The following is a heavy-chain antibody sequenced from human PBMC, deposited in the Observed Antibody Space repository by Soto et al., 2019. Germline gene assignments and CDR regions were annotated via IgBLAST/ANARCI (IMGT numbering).Heavy chain of an antibody. D-gene: IGHD3-22*01. CDR2: IITMFGTA. CDR1: GDTFSSYA. V-gene: IGHV1-69*01. Sequence: QVQLVQAGAEVKKPGSSVKVSCKAFGDTFSSYAINWVRQAPGQGLEWMGGIITMFGTANYAQKFKGRVTITAGESTSTVYMELSSLRSEDTAVYYCARVGPAHYYDSSGYDSPLDDWGQGTLVTDSS. J-gene: IGHJ4*02. CDR3: ARVGPAHYYDSSGYDSPLDD.